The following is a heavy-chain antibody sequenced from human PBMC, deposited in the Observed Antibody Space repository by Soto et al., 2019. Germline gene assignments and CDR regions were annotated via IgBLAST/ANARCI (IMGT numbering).Heavy chain of an antibody. J-gene: IGHJ2*01. Sequence: EVQLVESGGGLVQPGRSLRLSCAASGFTFDDYAMHWVRQAPGKGLEWVSGISWNSGSIGYADSVKGRFTISRDNAKNSLYLQMNSLRAEDTVLYYCAKDRGGSSWYWYFDLWGRGTLVTVSS. CDR2: ISWNSGSI. CDR3: AKDRGGSSWYWYFDL. V-gene: IGHV3-9*01. D-gene: IGHD6-13*01. CDR1: GFTFDDYA.